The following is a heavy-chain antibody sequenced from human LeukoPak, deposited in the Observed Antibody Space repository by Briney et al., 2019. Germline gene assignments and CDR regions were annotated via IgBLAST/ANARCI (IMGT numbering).Heavy chain of an antibody. CDR2: ISAYNGNT. D-gene: IGHD2-2*01. J-gene: IGHJ4*02. Sequence: ASVKVSCKASGDTFTSYGISWVRQAPGQGLEWMGWISAYNGNTNYAQKLQGRVTMTTDTSTSTAYMELRSLRSDDTAVYYCARGGGGYCSSTSCYSPFDYWGQGTLVTVSS. V-gene: IGHV1-18*01. CDR3: ARGGGGYCSSTSCYSPFDY. CDR1: GDTFTSYG.